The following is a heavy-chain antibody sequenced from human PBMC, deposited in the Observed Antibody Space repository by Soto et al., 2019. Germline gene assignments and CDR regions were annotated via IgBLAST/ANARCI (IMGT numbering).Heavy chain of an antibody. CDR3: ARALGRSPLSS. J-gene: IGHJ4*02. Sequence: QVQLQPSGPGLVKPSQTLSLTCTVSGDSIKRSDVYWSWARPRPGQGQECICYVFYREVTHSNPSLKSRVTTPVATSKNQFSLSLTSVTAAYTGVYYCARALGRSPLSSGGQVTLVTVSS. D-gene: IGHD6-6*01. CDR2: VFYREVT. CDR1: GDSIKRSDVY. V-gene: IGHV4-31*03.